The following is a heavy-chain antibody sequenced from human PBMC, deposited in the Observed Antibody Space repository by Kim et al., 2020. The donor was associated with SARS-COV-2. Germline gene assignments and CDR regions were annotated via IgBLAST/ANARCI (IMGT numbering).Heavy chain of an antibody. CDR3: ASGYSSGWYGFGY. V-gene: IGHV3-48*04. CDR1: GFTFRDYS. Sequence: GGSLRLSCTASGFTFRDYSMSWVRQAPGKGLEWVSYISSSSSAIYYADSVKGRFTISRDNAKNSLYLQMNSLRAEDTAVYYCASGYSSGWYGFGYWGQGTLVTVST. D-gene: IGHD6-19*01. CDR2: ISSSSSAI. J-gene: IGHJ4*02.